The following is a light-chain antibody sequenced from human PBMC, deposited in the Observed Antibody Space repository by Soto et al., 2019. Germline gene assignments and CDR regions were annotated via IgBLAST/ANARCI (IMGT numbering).Light chain of an antibody. CDR2: GAS. CDR3: QRYGSSPPFT. Sequence: EIVLTQSPGTLSLSPGERATLSCRASQIVSSSYLAWYQQKPGQAPMLLIYGASTRATGIPDRFSGSGSGTDFTLTISRLEPEDFAVYFCQRYGSSPPFTFGQGTKVEI. V-gene: IGKV3-20*01. CDR1: QIVSSSY. J-gene: IGKJ2*01.